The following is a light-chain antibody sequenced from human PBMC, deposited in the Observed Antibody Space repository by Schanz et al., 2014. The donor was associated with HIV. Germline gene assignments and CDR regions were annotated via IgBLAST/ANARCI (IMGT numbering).Light chain of an antibody. V-gene: IGLV2-8*01. CDR3: TAWDDSLSGYV. J-gene: IGLJ1*01. Sequence: QSALTQPPSASGSPGQSVTISCTGTSSDIGGSNYVSWYQQYPGKAPRVMIYEVTRRPSGVPDRFSGAKSGTSASLAITGLQAEDEADYYCTAWDDSLSGYVFGTGTKVTVL. CDR1: SSDIGGSNY. CDR2: EVT.